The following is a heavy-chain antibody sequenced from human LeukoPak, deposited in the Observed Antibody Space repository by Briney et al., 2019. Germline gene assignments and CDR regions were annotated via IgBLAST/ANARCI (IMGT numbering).Heavy chain of an antibody. CDR1: DHTFSSDG. D-gene: IGHD6-13*01. J-gene: IGHJ4*02. CDR3: ANRGQQLYDY. V-gene: IGHV1-18*01. CDR2: INVYNGKT. Sequence: ASVKVSCKISDHTFSSDGFTWVRQAPGKGLEWMGWINVYNGKTDYAHKFQGRVTMTTDTSTNTAYMDLRSLKSDDTAMYYCANRGQQLYDYWGQGTLVTVSS.